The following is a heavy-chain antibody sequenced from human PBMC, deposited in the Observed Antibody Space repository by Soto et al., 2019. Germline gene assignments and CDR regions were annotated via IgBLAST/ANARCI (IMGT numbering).Heavy chain of an antibody. V-gene: IGHV4-31*03. J-gene: IGHJ6*02. CDR1: GGSISSGGYY. CDR2: IYYSRST. CDR3: ARDRGSGSYYPREYGMDV. Sequence: SETLSLTCTVSGGSISSGGYYWSWIRQHPGKGLEWIGYIYYSRSTYYNPSLKSRVTISVDTSKNQFSLKLSSVTAADTAVYYCARDRGSGSYYPREYGMDVWGQGTTVTVSS. D-gene: IGHD3-10*01.